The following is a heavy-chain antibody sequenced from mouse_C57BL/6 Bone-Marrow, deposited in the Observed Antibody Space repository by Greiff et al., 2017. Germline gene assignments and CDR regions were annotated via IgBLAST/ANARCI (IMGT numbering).Heavy chain of an antibody. CDR3: ARGGNYVAMDD. V-gene: IGHV1-76*01. D-gene: IGHD2-1*01. J-gene: IGHJ4*01. Sequence: QVQLQQSGAELVRPGASVKLSCKASGYTFTDYYINWVKQRPGQGLEWIARIYPGSGNTYYNEKFKGKATLTAEKSSSTAYMQLSSLASEDSAVYFGARGGNYVAMDDWGQGTSVTVSS. CDR2: IYPGSGNT. CDR1: GYTFTDYY.